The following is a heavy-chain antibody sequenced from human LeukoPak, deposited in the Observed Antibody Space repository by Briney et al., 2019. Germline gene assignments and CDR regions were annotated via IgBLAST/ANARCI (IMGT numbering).Heavy chain of an antibody. Sequence: GGSLRLSCAASGFTFSGSATHWVRQAPGRGLEWVAFIRHDGSDKYYADSVKGRFTISRDNSKNTVYLQMNSLRPEDTALYYCAKDPGGYQLDPWGQGTLVTVSS. V-gene: IGHV3-30*02. D-gene: IGHD1-26*01. CDR2: IRHDGSDK. CDR3: AKDPGGYQLDP. J-gene: IGHJ5*02. CDR1: GFTFSGSA.